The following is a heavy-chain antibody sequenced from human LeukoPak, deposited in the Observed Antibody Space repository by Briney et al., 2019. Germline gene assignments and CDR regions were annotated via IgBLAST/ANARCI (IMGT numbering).Heavy chain of an antibody. CDR2: MTGSGMST. V-gene: IGHV3-23*01. Sequence: GGPLRLSCAASGFNYGSYVMSWVRQAPGKGLEWVSSMTGSGMSTYYADSVKGRFTISRDNSKNMLYLQMNSLRAEDTAVYYRAKGAVVIKFLFDSWGQGTLVTVSS. D-gene: IGHD4-23*01. CDR1: GFNYGSYV. J-gene: IGHJ4*02. CDR3: AKGAVVIKFLFDS.